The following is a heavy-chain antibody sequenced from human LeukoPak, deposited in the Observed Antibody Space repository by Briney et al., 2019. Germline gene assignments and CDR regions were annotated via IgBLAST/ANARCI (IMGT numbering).Heavy chain of an antibody. Sequence: SETLSLTCTVSGGSISSSSYYWGWIRQPPGKGLEWIGSIYYSGSTYYNPSLKSRVTISVDTSKNQFSLKLSSVTAADTAVYYCARDHGQQRDHWGQGTLVTVSS. CDR2: IYYSGST. CDR1: GGSISSSSYY. CDR3: ARDHGQQRDH. J-gene: IGHJ4*02. D-gene: IGHD6-25*01. V-gene: IGHV4-39*07.